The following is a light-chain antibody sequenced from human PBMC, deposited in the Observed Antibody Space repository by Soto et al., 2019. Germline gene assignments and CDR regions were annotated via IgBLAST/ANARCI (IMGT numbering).Light chain of an antibody. CDR2: SNN. Sequence: QSVLTQPPSASGTPGQRVTISCSGSSSNIGGNTVNWYQQLPGTAPKLLIYSNNQRPSGVPDRFSGSKSGTSASLAISGLQSEDEADYYCAAWDDSLSGFYVFGTGTKVTVL. V-gene: IGLV1-44*01. J-gene: IGLJ1*01. CDR1: SSNIGGNT. CDR3: AAWDDSLSGFYV.